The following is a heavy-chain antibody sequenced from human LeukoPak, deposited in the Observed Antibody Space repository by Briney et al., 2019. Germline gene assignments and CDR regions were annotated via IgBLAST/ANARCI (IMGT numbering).Heavy chain of an antibody. CDR3: ARESGKFDY. J-gene: IGHJ4*02. CDR2: ISGDGVST. V-gene: IGHV3-43*02. CDR1: GLPIADFA. Sequence: PGGSLRLSCVASGLPIADFAMLRVRQAPGKGLEWVSLISGDGVSTFYADSVKGRFSISRDNSKNSLSLEMNSLRTEDTAMYYCARESGKFDYWGQGTLVAVSS.